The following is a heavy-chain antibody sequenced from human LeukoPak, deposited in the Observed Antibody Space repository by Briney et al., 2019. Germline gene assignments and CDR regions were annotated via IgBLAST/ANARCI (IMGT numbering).Heavy chain of an antibody. CDR1: GFSFSSFS. CDR2: ISGSGSII. J-gene: IGHJ5*02. V-gene: IGHV3-21*06. D-gene: IGHD1-1*01. CDR3: ARLDKCDR. Sequence: KAGGSLRLSCAASGFSFSSFSMNWVRQAPGKGLEWVSHISGSGSIIYYADSVKGRFTISRDNAKNLLFLQMDSLRAEDTAVYYCARLDKCDRWGQGTLVTVSS.